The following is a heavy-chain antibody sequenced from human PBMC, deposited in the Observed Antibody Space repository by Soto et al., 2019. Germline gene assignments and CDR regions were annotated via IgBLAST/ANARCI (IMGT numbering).Heavy chain of an antibody. Sequence: ASVKVSCKASGYIFTTYGISWVRQAPGQGLEWMGWSSASSGNTNYAQKVQGRVTMTTDTSTSTAYMELRSLRSDDTAVYYCARDTIFGVLNPDYWGQGTLVTVSS. CDR3: ARDTIFGVLNPDY. J-gene: IGHJ4*02. V-gene: IGHV1-18*04. CDR1: GYIFTTYG. D-gene: IGHD3-3*01. CDR2: SSASSGNT.